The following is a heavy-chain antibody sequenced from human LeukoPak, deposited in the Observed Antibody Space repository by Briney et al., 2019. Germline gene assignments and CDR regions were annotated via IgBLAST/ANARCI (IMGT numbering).Heavy chain of an antibody. J-gene: IGHJ4*02. D-gene: IGHD6-19*01. CDR2: ISSSSSYI. V-gene: IGHV3-21*01. CDR1: GFTFSSYS. Sequence: GGSLRLSCAASGFTFSSYSMNWVRQAPGKGLEWVSSISSSSSYIYYADSVKGRFTISRDNDKNSLYLQMNSLRAEDTAVYYCARGRTGYSSGWTHDFDYWGQGTLVTVSS. CDR3: ARGRTGYSSGWTHDFDY.